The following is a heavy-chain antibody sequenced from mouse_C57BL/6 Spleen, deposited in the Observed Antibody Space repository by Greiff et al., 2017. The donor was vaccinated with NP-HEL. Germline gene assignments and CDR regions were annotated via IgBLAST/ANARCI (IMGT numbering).Heavy chain of an antibody. CDR3: ASSEDYDYDEYYAMDY. CDR2: INPSSGYT. Sequence: VQLQQSGAELARPGASVKMSCKASGYTFTSYTMHWVKQRPGQGLEWIGYINPSSGYTKYNQKFKDKATLTADKSSSTAYMQLSSLTSEDSAVYYCASSEDYDYDEYYAMDYWGQGTSVTVSS. D-gene: IGHD2-4*01. J-gene: IGHJ4*01. V-gene: IGHV1-4*01. CDR1: GYTFTSYT.